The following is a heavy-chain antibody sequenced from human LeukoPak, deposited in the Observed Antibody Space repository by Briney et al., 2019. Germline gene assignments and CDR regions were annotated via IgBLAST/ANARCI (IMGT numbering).Heavy chain of an antibody. CDR1: GFTFSSYS. V-gene: IGHV3-21*01. Sequence: GGSLRLSCAASGFTFSSYSMNWVRQAPGKGLEWVSSISSSSSYIYYADSVKGRFTISRDNAKNSLYLQMNSLRAEDTAVYYCAKDKGRELITIFGVVGSTISPYYYYGMDVWGQGTTVTVSS. CDR2: ISSSSSYI. D-gene: IGHD3-3*01. CDR3: AKDKGRELITIFGVVGSTISPYYYYGMDV. J-gene: IGHJ6*02.